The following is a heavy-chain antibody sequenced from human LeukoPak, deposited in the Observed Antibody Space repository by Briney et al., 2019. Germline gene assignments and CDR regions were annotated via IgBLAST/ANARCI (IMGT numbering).Heavy chain of an antibody. Sequence: GASVKVSCKASGHTFTSYYIHWVRQAPGQGLEWMGIINPSGGSTSYAQKFQGRVTMTRDTSTSTVYMELSSLRSEDTAVYYCARKAGGSYRLDYWGQGTLVTVSS. D-gene: IGHD1-26*01. CDR3: ARKAGGSYRLDY. CDR2: INPSGGST. V-gene: IGHV1-46*01. CDR1: GHTFTSYY. J-gene: IGHJ4*02.